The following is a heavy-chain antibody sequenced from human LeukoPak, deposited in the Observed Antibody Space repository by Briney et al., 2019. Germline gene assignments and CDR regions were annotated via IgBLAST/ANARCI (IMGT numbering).Heavy chain of an antibody. D-gene: IGHD6-13*01. J-gene: IGHJ4*02. CDR2: IYYSGST. CDR1: GGSINTYY. V-gene: IGHV4-59*08. Sequence: PSETLSLTCTVSGGSINTYYWTWIRQPPGKGLEWIGYIYYSGSTNYNPSLKSRVTISVDTSKNQFSLKLSSVTAADTAVYYCARLGSSWLNFDYWGQGTLVTVSS. CDR3: ARLGSSWLNFDY.